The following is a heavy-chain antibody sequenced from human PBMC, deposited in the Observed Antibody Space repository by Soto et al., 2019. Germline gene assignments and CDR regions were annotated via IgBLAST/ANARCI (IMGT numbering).Heavy chain of an antibody. J-gene: IGHJ4*02. V-gene: IGHV3-30*18. CDR1: GFTFSSYG. CDR2: ISYDGSNK. CDR3: AKARCSTANCYVPEY. D-gene: IGHD2-2*01. Sequence: GGSLRLSCAASGFTFSSYGMHWVRQAPGKGLEWVAVISYDGSNKYYADSVQGRFTISRDNSRNTLYLQMNSLRGEDTAMYYCAKARCSTANCYVPEYWGQGTRVTVS.